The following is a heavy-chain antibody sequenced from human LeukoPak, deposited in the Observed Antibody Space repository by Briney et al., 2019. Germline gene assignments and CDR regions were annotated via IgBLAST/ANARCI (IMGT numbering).Heavy chain of an antibody. CDR2: ISTSSDTI. V-gene: IGHV3-48*02. J-gene: IGHJ3*02. CDR3: ASSSPDYYDSRGYSNDAFDI. Sequence: GGSLRLSCAASGFTFSSYSMNWVRQAPGKGLEWVSFISTSSDTIYYADSVKGRFTISRDNAKNSLFLQMNSLRDEDTAVYYCASSSPDYYDSRGYSNDAFDIWGQGTMVTVSS. D-gene: IGHD3-22*01. CDR1: GFTFSSYS.